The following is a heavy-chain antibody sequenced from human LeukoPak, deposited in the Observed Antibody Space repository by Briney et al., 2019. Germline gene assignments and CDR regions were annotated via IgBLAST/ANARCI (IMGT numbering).Heavy chain of an antibody. Sequence: GGSLRLSCVASGFTFSGYGMHWVRQAPGKGLEWATFIRYDGSNQYYADSVKGRFTVSRDNSKNTLFLQMNSLRVEDTAVYYCTSAAHDYWGQGTLVTVSS. CDR1: GFTFSGYG. J-gene: IGHJ4*02. CDR3: TSAAHDY. V-gene: IGHV3-30*02. CDR2: IRYDGSNQ. D-gene: IGHD2-2*01.